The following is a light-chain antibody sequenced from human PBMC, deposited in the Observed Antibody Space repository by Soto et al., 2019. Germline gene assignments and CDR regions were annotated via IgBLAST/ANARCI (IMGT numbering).Light chain of an antibody. CDR3: RSYTASVSYV. Sequence: QSALTQPASVSGSPGQSITISCTGTSSDIGTYNFVSWYQQLPNKAPKLMIYDVANRPSGVANRFSGSKSDNTASLTIPGLQAADEADYYCRSYTASVSYVFGTGTNLTVL. V-gene: IGLV2-14*03. CDR2: DVA. J-gene: IGLJ1*01. CDR1: SSDIGTYNF.